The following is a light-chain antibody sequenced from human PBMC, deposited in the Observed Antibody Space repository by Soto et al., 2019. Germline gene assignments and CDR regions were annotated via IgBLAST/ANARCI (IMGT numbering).Light chain of an antibody. CDR3: AAWDDRLYIDV. V-gene: IGLV1-44*01. CDR2: SNN. J-gene: IGLJ1*01. Sequence: QSVLTQPPSASGTPGQRVTISCSGSSSNIGSNTVNWYQQLPGTAPKLLIYSNNQRPSGVPDRFSGSKSGTSASLAISGLQSEDEADYYCAAWDDRLYIDVFGTGTKVTVL. CDR1: SSNIGSNT.